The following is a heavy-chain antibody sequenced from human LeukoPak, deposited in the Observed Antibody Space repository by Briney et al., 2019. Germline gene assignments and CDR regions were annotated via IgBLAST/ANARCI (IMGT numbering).Heavy chain of an antibody. V-gene: IGHV3-48*01. CDR1: GFTFSTYS. J-gene: IGHJ4*02. CDR2: ISSKSTTI. Sequence: GGSLRLSCAASGFTFSTYSINWVRQAPGEGLEWVSYISSKSTTIYYADSVKGRFTISRDNARNSLYLQMDSLRAEDTAVYYCASRLVGGGTSYWGQGTLVTVSS. D-gene: IGHD2-15*01. CDR3: ASRLVGGGTSY.